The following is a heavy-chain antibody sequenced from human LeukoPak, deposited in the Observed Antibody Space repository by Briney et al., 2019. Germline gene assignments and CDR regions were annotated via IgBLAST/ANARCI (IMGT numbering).Heavy chain of an antibody. Sequence: SETLSLTCTVSGGSISSGSYYWSWIRQPAGKGLEWIGRIYTSGSTNYNPSLKSRVTISVDTSKNQFSLKLSSVTAADTAVYYCASSLRDNWFDPWGQGTLVTVSS. CDR2: IYTSGST. CDR1: GGSISSGSYY. D-gene: IGHD5-12*01. CDR3: ASSLRDNWFDP. V-gene: IGHV4-61*02. J-gene: IGHJ5*02.